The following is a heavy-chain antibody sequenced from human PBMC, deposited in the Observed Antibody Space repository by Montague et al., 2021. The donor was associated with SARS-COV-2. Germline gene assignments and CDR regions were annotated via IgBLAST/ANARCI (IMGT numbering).Heavy chain of an antibody. CDR3: ARDLGSYYGMDV. Sequence: SLRLSCAASGFTFSSYAMHWVRQAPGKGLEWVAVISHDGSNKYYADSVKGRFTISRDNSKNTLYLQMNSLRAEDTAVYYCARDLGSYYGMDVRGQGTTVTVSS. V-gene: IGHV3-30*04. CDR2: ISHDGSNK. J-gene: IGHJ6*02. CDR1: GFTFSSYA.